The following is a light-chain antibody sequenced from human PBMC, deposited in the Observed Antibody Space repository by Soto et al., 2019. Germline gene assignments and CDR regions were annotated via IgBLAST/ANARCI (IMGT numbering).Light chain of an antibody. J-gene: IGKJ1*01. CDR2: AAS. V-gene: IGKV1-17*01. Sequence: DIQMTQCPSSVYASVGDRVTITCRASQGIRDALGWYQQKPGKAPKRLIYAASSLQSRVPSRFSGSGSGTEFTLTISSLQPEDFATYYCLQHNSYPQTFGQGTKVEIK. CDR1: QGIRDA. CDR3: LQHNSYPQT.